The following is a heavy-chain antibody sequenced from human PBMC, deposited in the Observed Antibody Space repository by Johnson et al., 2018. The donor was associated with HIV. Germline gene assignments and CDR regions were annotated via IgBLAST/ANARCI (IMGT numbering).Heavy chain of an antibody. V-gene: IGHV3-64*04. CDR2: ISSNGGST. CDR1: GFTFSRYA. CDR3: ARDRFYCSGGSCYHSGAFDI. J-gene: IGHJ3*02. Sequence: QVQLVESGGGLVQPGGSLRLSCAASGFTFSRYAMHWVRQAPGKGLEYVSAISSNGGSTYYADSVKGRFTISRDNSKNTLYLQMNSLRAEDTAVYYCARDRFYCSGGSCYHSGAFDIWGQGTMVTVSS. D-gene: IGHD2-15*01.